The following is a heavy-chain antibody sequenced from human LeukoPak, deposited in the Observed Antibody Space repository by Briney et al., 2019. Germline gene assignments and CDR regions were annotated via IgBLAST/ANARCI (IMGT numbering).Heavy chain of an antibody. CDR2: IFSTGSA. J-gene: IGHJ4*02. V-gene: IGHV4-61*01. CDR1: GASLTSPTYY. CDR3: ARFKSGGWYDFDS. Sequence: SETLSLTCSVSGASLTSPTYYQWSWIRQPPGKGLELIGNIFSTGSANFNPSLKSRVTMSLDTSKNQFSLKLSSVTAEDSAVYYCARFKSGGWYDFDSWGQGTLVAVSS. D-gene: IGHD6-19*01.